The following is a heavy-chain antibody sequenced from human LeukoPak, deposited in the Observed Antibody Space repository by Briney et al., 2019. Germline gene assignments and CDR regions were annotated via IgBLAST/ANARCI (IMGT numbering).Heavy chain of an antibody. D-gene: IGHD3-10*02. Sequence: GGSLRLPCAASGFTFSTYEMNGVRQAPGKGREGVSYISSSGSTISYADSVKGRFTISRDNAKNSLYLQMNSLRAEDTAVYYCAELGITMIGGVWGKGTTVTISS. CDR2: ISSSGSTI. J-gene: IGHJ6*04. V-gene: IGHV3-48*03. CDR3: AELGITMIGGV. CDR1: GFTFSTYE.